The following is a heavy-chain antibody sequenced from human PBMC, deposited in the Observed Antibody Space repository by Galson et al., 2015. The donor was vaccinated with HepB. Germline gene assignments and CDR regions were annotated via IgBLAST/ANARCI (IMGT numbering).Heavy chain of an antibody. Sequence: SVKVSCKASGYTFTGYYMHWVRQAPGQGLEWMGWINPNSGGTNYAQKFQGRVTMTRDTSISTAYMELSRLRSDDTAVYYCASYCSSTSCPETYYYYMDVWGKGTTVTVSS. J-gene: IGHJ6*03. V-gene: IGHV1-2*02. CDR3: ASYCSSTSCPETYYYYMDV. D-gene: IGHD2-2*01. CDR1: GYTFTGYY. CDR2: INPNSGGT.